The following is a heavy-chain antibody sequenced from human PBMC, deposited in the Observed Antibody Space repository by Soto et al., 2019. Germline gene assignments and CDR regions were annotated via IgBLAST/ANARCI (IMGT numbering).Heavy chain of an antibody. CDR2: IYYSGST. J-gene: IGHJ6*02. V-gene: IGHV4-31*03. D-gene: IGHD1-1*01. CDR3: ARGYGGVNDGYYYGMDV. Sequence: SETLSLTCTVSGGSISSGGYYWSWIRQHPGKGLEWIGYIYYSGSTYYNPSLKSRVTISVDTSKNQFSLKLSSVTAADTAVYYCARGYGGVNDGYYYGMDVWGQGTTVTVSS. CDR1: GGSISSGGYY.